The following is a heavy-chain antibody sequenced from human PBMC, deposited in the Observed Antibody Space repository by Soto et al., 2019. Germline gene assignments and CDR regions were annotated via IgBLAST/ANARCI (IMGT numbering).Heavy chain of an antibody. J-gene: IGHJ3*02. V-gene: IGHV3-15*01. CDR3: TTGRIAPTFDI. CDR2: IKSNTAGGTT. D-gene: IGHD6-13*01. CDR1: GFTFTNAW. Sequence: SLRLSCAASGFTFTNAWMSWVRQAPGKGLEWVGRIKSNTAGGTTDYAAPVKGRFTISRDDSKNMLYLQMNSLKTEDTAVYYCTTGRIAPTFDIWGQGTMVTVSS.